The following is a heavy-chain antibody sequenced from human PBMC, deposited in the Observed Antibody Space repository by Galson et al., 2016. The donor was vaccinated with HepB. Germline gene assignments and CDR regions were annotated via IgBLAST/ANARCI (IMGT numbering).Heavy chain of an antibody. CDR2: IYSSGAT. V-gene: IGHV3-53*04. J-gene: IGHJ4*02. D-gene: IGHD2/OR15-2a*01. Sequence: SLRLSCAASGFSVTSSYMSWVRQAPGKGLAWVSVIYSSGATYYAESVEGRFIISRHNSRNTVDLQMSSLRAEDTAFYYCARGLVGSTTAFDSWGQGTLVAVSS. CDR3: ARGLVGSTTAFDS. CDR1: GFSVTSSY.